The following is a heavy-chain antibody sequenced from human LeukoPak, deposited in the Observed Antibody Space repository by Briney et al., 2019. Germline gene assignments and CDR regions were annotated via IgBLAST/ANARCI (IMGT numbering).Heavy chain of an antibody. Sequence: SETLSLTCTVSGGSISSSSYYWGWIRQPPGKGLEWIGSIYYSGSTYYNPSLKSRVTISVDTSKNQFSLKLSSVTAADTAVYYCASAYYDFWSGRFDYWGQGTLVTVSS. CDR3: ASAYYDFWSGRFDY. V-gene: IGHV4-39*01. CDR2: IYYSGST. CDR1: GGSISSSSYY. D-gene: IGHD3-3*01. J-gene: IGHJ4*02.